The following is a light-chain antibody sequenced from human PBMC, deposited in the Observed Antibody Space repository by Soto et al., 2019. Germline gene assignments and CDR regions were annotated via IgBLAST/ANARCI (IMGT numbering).Light chain of an antibody. J-gene: IGKJ1*01. CDR1: QTISSW. CDR2: AAS. V-gene: IGKV1-5*01. CDR3: QQYYSYPT. Sequence: DIQMTQSPSTLSVSVVDRVTITCRASQTISSWLAWYQQKPGKAPKLLIYAASTLQSGVPSRFSGSGSGTDFTLTISCLQSEDFATYYCQQYYSYPTFGQGTKVDIK.